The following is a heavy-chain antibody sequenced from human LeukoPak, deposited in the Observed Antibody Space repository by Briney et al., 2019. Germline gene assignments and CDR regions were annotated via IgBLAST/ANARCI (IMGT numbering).Heavy chain of an antibody. CDR2: ISGSGGST. J-gene: IGHJ4*02. D-gene: IGHD3-10*01. Sequence: QTGGSLRLSCAASGFTFSSYAMSWVRQAPGKGLEWVSAISGSGGSTYYADSVKDRFTISRDNSKNTLYLQMNSLRAEDTAVYYCAKTRYYYGSGSFDYWGQGTLVTVSS. V-gene: IGHV3-23*01. CDR3: AKTRYYYGSGSFDY. CDR1: GFTFSSYA.